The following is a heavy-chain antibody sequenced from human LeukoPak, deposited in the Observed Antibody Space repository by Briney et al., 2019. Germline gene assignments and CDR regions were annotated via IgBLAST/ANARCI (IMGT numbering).Heavy chain of an antibody. Sequence: PSETLSLTCTVSGGSISNYYWSWIRQPPGKGLEWIGYIYYSGSTKYNPSLKSRVTISVDTSKNQFSLKLSSVTAVDTAVYYCARTHDYGDYPTTYFDYWGQGTLVTVSS. D-gene: IGHD4-17*01. CDR3: ARTHDYGDYPTTYFDY. CDR1: GGSISNYY. J-gene: IGHJ4*02. CDR2: IYYSGST. V-gene: IGHV4-59*01.